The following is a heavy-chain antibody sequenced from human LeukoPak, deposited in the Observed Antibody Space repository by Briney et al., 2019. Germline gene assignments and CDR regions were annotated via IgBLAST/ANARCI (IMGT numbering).Heavy chain of an antibody. J-gene: IGHJ6*03. CDR1: GGTFSSYA. Sequence: ASVKVSCKASGGTFSSYAISWVRQAPGQGLEWMGGIIPTFGTANYAQKFQGRVTITADESTSTAYMELSSLRSEDTAVYYCARDADGYNTQSYYYMDVWGKGTTVTVSS. CDR3: ARDADGYNTQSYYYMDV. V-gene: IGHV1-69*13. CDR2: IIPTFGTA. D-gene: IGHD5-24*01.